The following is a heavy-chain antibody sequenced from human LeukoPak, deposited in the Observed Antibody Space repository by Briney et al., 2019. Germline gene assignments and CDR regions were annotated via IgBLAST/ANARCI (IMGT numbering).Heavy chain of an antibody. CDR3: AKDLVGIEDIVVVVAAGPLDY. D-gene: IGHD2-15*01. J-gene: IGHJ4*02. Sequence: GGSLRLSCAASEFIVSINYMTWVRQAPGKGLEWVSLIYSRGDTKYADSVKGRFTISRDNSKNTLYLQMNSLRAEDTAVYYCAKDLVGIEDIVVVVAAGPLDYWGQGTLVTVSS. V-gene: IGHV3-66*03. CDR2: IYSRGDT. CDR1: EFIVSINY.